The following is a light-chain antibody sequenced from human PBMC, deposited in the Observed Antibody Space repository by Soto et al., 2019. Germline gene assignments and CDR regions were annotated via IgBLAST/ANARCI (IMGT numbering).Light chain of an antibody. CDR3: QVWDSRGAV. Sequence: SYELTQPPSVSVAPGKTARITCGGNNIGSRNVHWYQQKPGQAPVLVIYYDSDRPSGIPERFSGSNSGNTATLTISRVEAGDEADYFCQVWDSRGAVFGGGTKLTVL. V-gene: IGLV3-21*04. J-gene: IGLJ7*01. CDR1: NIGSRN. CDR2: YDS.